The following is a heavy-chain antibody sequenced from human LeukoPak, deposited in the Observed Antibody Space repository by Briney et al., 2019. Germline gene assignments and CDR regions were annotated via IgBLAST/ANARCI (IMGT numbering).Heavy chain of an antibody. J-gene: IGHJ3*02. D-gene: IGHD3/OR15-3a*01. V-gene: IGHV3-23*01. CDR2: INGNGGST. CDR3: AKGGLVHPLHI. CDR1: GFTFSSYA. Sequence: PGGSLRLSCAASGFTFSSYAMSWVRQAPGKGLEWVSGINGNGGSTYNADSVKGRFTISRDNSKNTLYLQMNSLRAEDTAVYYCAKGGLVHPLHIWGQGTMVTVSS.